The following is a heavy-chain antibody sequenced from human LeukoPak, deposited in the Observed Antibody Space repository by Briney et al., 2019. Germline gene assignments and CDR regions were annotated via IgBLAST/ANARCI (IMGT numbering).Heavy chain of an antibody. CDR3: AREDNSWDFDY. CDR1: GGSVTSYY. V-gene: IGHV4-4*07. D-gene: IGHD6-13*01. Sequence: SETLSLTCTVSGGSVTSYYWTWIRQPAGKGLEWIGRIYTNGGIHYNPSLESRLTMSTDTSNNQFSLKLNSVTAADTAVYYCAREDNSWDFDYWGQGTLVTVSS. J-gene: IGHJ4*02. CDR2: IYTNGGI.